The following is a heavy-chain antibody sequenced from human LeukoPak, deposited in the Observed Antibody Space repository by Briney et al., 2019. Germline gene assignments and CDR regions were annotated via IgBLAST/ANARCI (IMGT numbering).Heavy chain of an antibody. CDR2: IWYDGSNK. V-gene: IGHV3-33*08. Sequence: GGPLRLSCAASGFTFSSYAMSWVRQAPGKGLEWVAVIWYDGSNKYYADSVKGRFTISRDNSKNTLYLQMNSLRAEDTAVYYCARGLYSYGHAPFDYWGQGTLVTVSS. D-gene: IGHD5-18*01. J-gene: IGHJ4*02. CDR1: GFTFSSYA. CDR3: ARGLYSYGHAPFDY.